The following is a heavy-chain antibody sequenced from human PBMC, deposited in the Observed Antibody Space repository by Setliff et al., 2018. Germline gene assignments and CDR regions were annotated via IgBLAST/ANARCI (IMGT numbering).Heavy chain of an antibody. CDR1: GFTFSNYA. Sequence: GGSLRLSCAASGFTFSNYAMNWARQAPGKGLEWVSAISGDSVSIYYADSVKGRFTISRDNSRNTLYLQMSSLTAEDTALYYCANHNPTRRAVTGTPIDYWGQGTLVTVSS. CDR2: ISGDSVSI. CDR3: ANHNPTRRAVTGTPIDY. V-gene: IGHV3-23*01. D-gene: IGHD6-19*01. J-gene: IGHJ4*02.